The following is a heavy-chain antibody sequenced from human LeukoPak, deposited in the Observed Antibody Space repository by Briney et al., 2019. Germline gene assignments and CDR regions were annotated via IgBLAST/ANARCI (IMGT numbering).Heavy chain of an antibody. CDR2: IYHSGST. D-gene: IGHD2-2*01. J-gene: IGHJ4*02. CDR1: GYSISSGYY. CDR3: ARQVYYCSSTSCSTGYYFDY. V-gene: IGHV4-38-2*01. Sequence: SETLSLTCAVSGYSISSGYYWGWIRQPPGKGLEWIGSIYHSGSTYYNPSLKSRVTISVDTSKNQFSLKLSSVTAADTAVYYCARQVYYCSSTSCSTGYYFDYWGQGTLVTVSS.